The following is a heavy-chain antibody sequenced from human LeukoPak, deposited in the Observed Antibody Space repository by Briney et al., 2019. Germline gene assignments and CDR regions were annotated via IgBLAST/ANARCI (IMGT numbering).Heavy chain of an antibody. D-gene: IGHD2-15*01. CDR3: AKGRGYCSGGSCYSGFDY. CDR2: ITGSGGTT. V-gene: IGHV3-23*01. Sequence: GASLRLSCAASGFTFSRYWMHWVRQAPGKGLEWVSTITGSGGTTYYADSVKGRFTISRDKSKNTLYLQMNSLRVEDTAVYYCAKGRGYCSGGSCYSGFDYWGQGTLVTVSS. CDR1: GFTFSRYW. J-gene: IGHJ4*02.